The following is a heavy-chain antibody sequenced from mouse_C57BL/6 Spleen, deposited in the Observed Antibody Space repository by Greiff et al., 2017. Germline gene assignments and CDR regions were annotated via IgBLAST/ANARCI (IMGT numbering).Heavy chain of an antibody. CDR1: GYTFTDYY. V-gene: IGHV1-26*01. D-gene: IGHD1-1*01. Sequence: EVQLQQSGPELVKPGASVKISCKASGYTFTDYYMNWVKQSHGKSLEWIGDINPNNGGTSYNQKFKGKATLTVDKSSSTAYMELRSLTSEDSAVYYCASRVAYYFDYWGQGTTLTVSS. J-gene: IGHJ2*01. CDR2: INPNNGGT. CDR3: ASRVAYYFDY.